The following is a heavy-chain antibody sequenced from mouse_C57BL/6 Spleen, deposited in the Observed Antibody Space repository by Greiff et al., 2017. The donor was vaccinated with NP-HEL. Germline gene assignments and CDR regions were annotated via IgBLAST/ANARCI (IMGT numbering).Heavy chain of an antibody. J-gene: IGHJ2*01. CDR2: ISDGGSYT. D-gene: IGHD2-1*01. CDR3: ARDPVYGNYFDY. V-gene: IGHV5-4*01. Sequence: EVQLQQSGGGLVKPGGSLKLSCAASGFTFSSYAMSWVRQTPEKRLEWVATISDGGSYTYYPDNVKGRFTISRDNAKNNLYLQMSHLKSEDTAMYYCARDPVYGNYFDYWGQGTTLTVSS. CDR1: GFTFSSYA.